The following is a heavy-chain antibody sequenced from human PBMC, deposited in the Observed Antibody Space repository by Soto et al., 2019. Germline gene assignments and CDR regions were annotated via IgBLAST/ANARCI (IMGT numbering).Heavy chain of an antibody. Sequence: ASVKVSCKASGYTFTGYYMHWVRQAPGQGLEWMGWINPNSGGTNYAQKFQGWVTMTRDTSISTAYMELSRLRSDDTAVYYCARDLSEIGYDILTGYSPRYYYYGTDVWGQGTTVTVSS. J-gene: IGHJ6*02. CDR1: GYTFTGYY. V-gene: IGHV1-2*04. D-gene: IGHD3-9*01. CDR2: INPNSGGT. CDR3: ARDLSEIGYDILTGYSPRYYYYGTDV.